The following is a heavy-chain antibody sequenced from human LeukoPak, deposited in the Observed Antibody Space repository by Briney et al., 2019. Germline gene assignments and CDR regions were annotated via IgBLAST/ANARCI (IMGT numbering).Heavy chain of an antibody. D-gene: IGHD4-11*01. V-gene: IGHV4-59*12. CDR2: IYYSGST. J-gene: IGHJ4*02. Sequence: SETLSLTCTVSGGSISSYYWNWIRQPPGKGLEWIGYIYYSGSTSYNPSLKSRVTISVDTSKNQFSLKLSSVTAADTAVYYCARGDYSNYVWDYWGQGTLVTVSS. CDR1: GGSISSYY. CDR3: ARGDYSNYVWDY.